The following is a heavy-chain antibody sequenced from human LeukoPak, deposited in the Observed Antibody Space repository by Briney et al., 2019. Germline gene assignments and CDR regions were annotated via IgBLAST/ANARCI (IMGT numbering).Heavy chain of an antibody. D-gene: IGHD2-2*01. CDR1: GFTFSSYA. V-gene: IGHV3-30-3*01. CDR2: ISYDGSNK. J-gene: IGHJ4*02. Sequence: PGGSLRLSCAASGFTFSSYAMHWVRQAPGKGLEWVAVISYDGSNKYYADSVKGRFTISRDNSKNTLYLQMNSLRAEDTAVYYCARVSAMGYWGQGTLVTVSS. CDR3: ARVSAMGY.